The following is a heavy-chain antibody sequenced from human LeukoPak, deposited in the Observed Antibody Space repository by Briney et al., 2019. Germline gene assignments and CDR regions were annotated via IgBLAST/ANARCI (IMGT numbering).Heavy chain of an antibody. J-gene: IGHJ4*02. Sequence: PGGSLRLSCAASGFTFSSYWMSWVRQAPGKGLEWVANIKQDGSEKYYVDSVKGRFTISRDNAKNSLYLQMNSLRAEDTAVYYCARVEGCSSTSCYSPQFDYWGQGTLVTVSS. CDR2: IKQDGSEK. CDR1: GFTFSSYW. V-gene: IGHV3-7*01. D-gene: IGHD2-2*01. CDR3: ARVEGCSSTSCYSPQFDY.